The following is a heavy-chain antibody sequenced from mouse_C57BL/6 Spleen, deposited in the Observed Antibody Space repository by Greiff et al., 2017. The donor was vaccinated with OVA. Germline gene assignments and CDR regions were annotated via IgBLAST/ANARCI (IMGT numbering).Heavy chain of an antibody. CDR1: GYTFTSYW. V-gene: IGHV1-53*01. D-gene: IGHD1-1*01. J-gene: IGHJ1*03. CDR3: ARGNTYYYGSSGYFDV. CDR2: INPSNGGT. Sequence: QVQLQQPGTELVKPGASVKLSCKASGYTFTSYWMHWVKQRPGQGLEWIGNINPSNGGTNYNEKVKSKATLTVDKSSSTVYMQLSSLTSEDSEVYNCARGNTYYYGSSGYFDVWGTGTTVTVSS.